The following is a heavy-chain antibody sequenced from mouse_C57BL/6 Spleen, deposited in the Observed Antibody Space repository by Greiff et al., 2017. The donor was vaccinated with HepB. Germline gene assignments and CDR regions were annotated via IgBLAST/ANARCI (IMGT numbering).Heavy chain of an antibody. CDR2: IHPNSGST. D-gene: IGHD1-1*01. V-gene: IGHV1-64*01. CDR1: GYTFTSYW. CDR3: ARWDYGSSYFAY. J-gene: IGHJ3*01. Sequence: QVQLQQPGAELVKPGASVKLSCKASGYTFTSYWMHWVKQRPGQGLEWIGMIHPNSGSTNYNEKFKSKATLTVDKSSSTAYMQLSSLTSEDSAVYYCARWDYGSSYFAYWGQGTLVTVSA.